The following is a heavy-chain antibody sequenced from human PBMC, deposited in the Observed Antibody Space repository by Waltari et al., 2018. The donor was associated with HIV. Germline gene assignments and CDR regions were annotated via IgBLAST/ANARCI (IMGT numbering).Heavy chain of an antibody. D-gene: IGHD4-4*01. Sequence: EEQLLESGGGLGQPGGSLRLSCVASGFTFSNYAMTWLRQIPGKGLERGAGLTSAGSITYHADSVQGRFIISRDNSKHTLFLQMTNLRVEDTAVYYCVKDPTTITRGYFDLWGRGTLVTVSS. CDR1: GFTFSNYA. V-gene: IGHV3-23*01. CDR3: VKDPTTITRGYFDL. CDR2: LTSAGSIT. J-gene: IGHJ2*01.